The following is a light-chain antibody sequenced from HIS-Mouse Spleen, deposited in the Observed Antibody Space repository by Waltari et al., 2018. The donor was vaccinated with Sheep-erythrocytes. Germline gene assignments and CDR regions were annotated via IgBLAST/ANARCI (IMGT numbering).Light chain of an antibody. V-gene: IGLV3-1*01. CDR1: KLGDKS. J-gene: IGLJ2*01. CDR2: QDS. Sequence: SYELTQPPSVSVSPGQTASITCSGDKLGDKSACWYQQKPGQSPVPVIYQDSKRPSGIPERFSGSNSGNTATLTISGTQAMDEADYYCQAWDSSTAVFGGGTKLTVL. CDR3: QAWDSSTAV.